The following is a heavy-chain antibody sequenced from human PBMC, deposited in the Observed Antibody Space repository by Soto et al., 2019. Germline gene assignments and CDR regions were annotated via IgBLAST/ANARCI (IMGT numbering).Heavy chain of an antibody. J-gene: IGHJ4*02. CDR1: GYTFTSYD. Sequence: QVQLVQSGAEVKKPGASVKVSCKASGYTFTSYDINWVRQATGQGPEWMGWMNPNSGDTHYAQTFQGRVTMTRNTSISTGYMELSSLRSEDTAMYYCVRWYGGNSGDYWGQGTLVTVSS. CDR2: MNPNSGDT. V-gene: IGHV1-8*01. D-gene: IGHD2-21*02. CDR3: VRWYGGNSGDY.